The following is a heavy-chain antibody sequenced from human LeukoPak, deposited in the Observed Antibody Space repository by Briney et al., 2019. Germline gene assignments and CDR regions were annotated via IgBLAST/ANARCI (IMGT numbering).Heavy chain of an antibody. CDR2: ITGSGDNT. CDR3: AKEDRWNAGWYFDN. D-gene: IGHD1-1*01. Sequence: GGSLRLSCVASGFTFSNYAMSWVRQAPGKGLEWVSAITGSGDNTYYADSVRGRFTISRDNSKNTLYLQMNTLRAEDTALYYCAKEDRWNAGWYFDNWGQGTLVTVSS. V-gene: IGHV3-23*01. J-gene: IGHJ4*02. CDR1: GFTFSNYA.